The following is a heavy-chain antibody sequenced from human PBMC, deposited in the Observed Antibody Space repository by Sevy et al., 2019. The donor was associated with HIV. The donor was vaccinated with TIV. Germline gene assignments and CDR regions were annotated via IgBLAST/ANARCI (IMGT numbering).Heavy chain of an antibody. CDR2: MSGSGDT. CDR1: GFTFSNYA. J-gene: IGHJ5*02. V-gene: IGHV3-23*01. Sequence: GGSLRLSCAASGFTFSNYAMHWVRQAPGKGLEWLSDMSGSGDTYHADSVKGRVTISRDNSKNTLYLKLNNVRAEDTATYYCATTSGSTCLDLWGQGTLVTVSS. CDR3: ATTSGSTCLDL. D-gene: IGHD3-10*01.